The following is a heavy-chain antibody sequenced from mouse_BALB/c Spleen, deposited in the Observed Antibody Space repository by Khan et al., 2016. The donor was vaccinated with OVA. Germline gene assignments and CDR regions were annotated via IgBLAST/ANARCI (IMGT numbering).Heavy chain of an antibody. V-gene: IGHV3-2*02. CDR3: ARTARIEY. CDR2: ISYSGST. D-gene: IGHD1-2*01. CDR1: GYSITSGYG. Sequence: EVELVESGPGLVKPSQSLSLTCTVTGYSITSGYGWNWIRQFPGNKLEWMGYISYSGSTNYNPSLKSRISITRDTSKNQFFLQLNSVTTEDTATYYCARTARIEYWGQGTTLTVSS. J-gene: IGHJ2*01.